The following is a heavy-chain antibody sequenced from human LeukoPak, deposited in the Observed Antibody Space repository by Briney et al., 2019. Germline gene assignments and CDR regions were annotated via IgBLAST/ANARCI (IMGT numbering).Heavy chain of an antibody. V-gene: IGHV1-69*04. Sequence: SVKVSCKASGDTFSSYAISWVRQAPGQGLEWMGRIIPVFAKTEYTQKFRGRVTITADKSTSTAFMELSSLTSEDTAVYYCARHLAPYQPLLSGYYNWFDPWGQGTLVTVSS. CDR3: ARHLAPYQPLLSGYYNWFDP. J-gene: IGHJ5*02. D-gene: IGHD2-2*01. CDR1: GDTFSSYA. CDR2: IIPVFAKT.